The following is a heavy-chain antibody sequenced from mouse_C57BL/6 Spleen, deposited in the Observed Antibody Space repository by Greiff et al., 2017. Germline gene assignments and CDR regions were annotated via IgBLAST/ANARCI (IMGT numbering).Heavy chain of an antibody. CDR2: IHPSDSYT. V-gene: IGHV1-74*01. CDR1: GYTFTSYW. J-gene: IGHJ2*01. CDR3: AIENGSLDY. Sequence: QVQLQQSGAELVKPGASVKVSCKASGYTFTSYWMHWVKQRPGQGLEWLGRIHPSDSYTNYNQKFKGKATLTVDKSSSTAYMQLSSLTSEDSAVYYCAIENGSLDYWGQGTTLTVSS. D-gene: IGHD1-1*01.